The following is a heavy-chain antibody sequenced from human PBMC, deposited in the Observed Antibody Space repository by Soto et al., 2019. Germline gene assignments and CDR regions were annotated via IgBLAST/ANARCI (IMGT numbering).Heavy chain of an antibody. Sequence: EGQLVESGGGLVQPGESLRLSCAASGFTFSYYWMHWVRQAPGKGLVWVSRIHSDGSSTTYADSVKDRFTISRDNARNTLYLQMNSLRAEDTAVYYCARGDRGAFDLWGQGTVLTVSS. CDR2: IHSDGSST. CDR1: GFTFSYYW. CDR3: ARGDRGAFDL. J-gene: IGHJ3*01. D-gene: IGHD1-26*01. V-gene: IGHV3-74*03.